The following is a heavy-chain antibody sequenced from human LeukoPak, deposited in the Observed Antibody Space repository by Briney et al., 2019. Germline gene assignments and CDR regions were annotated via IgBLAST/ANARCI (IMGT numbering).Heavy chain of an antibody. D-gene: IGHD3-10*01. CDR3: AREGITMVRGVMTRWFDP. Sequence: SETLSLTCTVSGGSISSSRYYWGWIRQPPGKGLEWIGSIYYSGSTYYNPSLKSRVTISVDTSKNQFSLKLSSVTAADTAVYYCAREGITMVRGVMTRWFDPWGQGTLVTVSS. CDR1: GGSISSSRYY. CDR2: IYYSGST. V-gene: IGHV4-39*07. J-gene: IGHJ5*02.